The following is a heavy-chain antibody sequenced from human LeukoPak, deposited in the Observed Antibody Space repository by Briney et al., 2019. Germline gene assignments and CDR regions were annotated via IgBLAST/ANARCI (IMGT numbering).Heavy chain of an antibody. CDR2: IHYSGSD. V-gene: IGHV4-39*01. D-gene: IGHD1-1*01. CDR3: ARLNWNCKSIGY. CDR1: GGPISISSYY. Sequence: AETLTLTCTVSGGPISISSYYWGWNPQPPGRGLEWIGSIHYSGSDYYNPSLKSRGTISVDTSKNQFFLKLSTMTAADTAVYYCARLNWNCKSIGYWGHGTLVIVSS. J-gene: IGHJ4*01.